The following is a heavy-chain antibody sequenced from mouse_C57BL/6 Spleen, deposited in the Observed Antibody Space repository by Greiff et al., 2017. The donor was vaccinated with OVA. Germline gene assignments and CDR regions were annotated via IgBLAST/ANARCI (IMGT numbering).Heavy chain of an antibody. CDR3: ARDYYGNYGYFDY. CDR2: INPNNGGT. J-gene: IGHJ2*01. CDR1: GYTFTDYY. V-gene: IGHV1-26*01. Sequence: VQLQQSGPELVKPGASVKISCKASGYTFTDYYMNWVKQSHGKSLEWIGDINPNNGGTSYNQKFKGKATLTVDKSSSTAYMELRSLTSEDSAVYYCARDYYGNYGYFDYWGQGTTLTVSS. D-gene: IGHD2-1*01.